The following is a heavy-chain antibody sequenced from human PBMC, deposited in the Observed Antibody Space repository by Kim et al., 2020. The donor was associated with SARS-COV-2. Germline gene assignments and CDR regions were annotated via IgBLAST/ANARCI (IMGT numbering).Heavy chain of an antibody. CDR1: GGSVSSGGYY. V-gene: IGHV4-31*03. J-gene: IGHJ1*01. CDR3: ARTTILEFLGAQYFQH. Sequence: SETLSLTCTVSGGSVSSGGYYWSWIRQLPGKGLEWIGHISNSGSTSYNPSLKSRFTISVDTSENHFSLKLTSVTAADTAVYYCARTTILEFLGAQYFQHWGQGTLVTVSS. D-gene: IGHD4-4*01. CDR2: ISNSGST.